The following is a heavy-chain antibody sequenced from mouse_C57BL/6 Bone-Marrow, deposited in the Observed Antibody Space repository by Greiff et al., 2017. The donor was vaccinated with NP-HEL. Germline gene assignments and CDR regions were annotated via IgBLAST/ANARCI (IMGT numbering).Heavy chain of an antibody. J-gene: IGHJ4*01. V-gene: IGHV1-19*01. CDR1: GYTFTDYY. CDR2: INPYNGGT. D-gene: IGHD2-4*01. CDR3: ERDDYDDAMDY. Sequence: EVQLQQSGPVLVKPGASVKMSCKASGYTFTDYYMNWVKQSHGKSLEWIGVINPYNGGTSYNQKFKGKATLTVDKSSSTAYMELNSLTSEDSAVYYCERDDYDDAMDYWGQGTSVTVSS.